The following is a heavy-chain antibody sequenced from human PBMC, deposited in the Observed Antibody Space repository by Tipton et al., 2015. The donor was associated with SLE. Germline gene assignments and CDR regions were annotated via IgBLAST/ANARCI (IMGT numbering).Heavy chain of an antibody. D-gene: IGHD4-17*01. Sequence: TLSLTYTISGGSIGGFYWNWIRQPPGKGLEWIGYVYYSGSTNYNPSLKSRVTVSVDTSKNQFSLRLSSVAAADTAVYYCARRVWDYGDSYYFDVWGPGTLVTVSS. CDR2: VYYSGST. J-gene: IGHJ4*02. CDR3: ARRVWDYGDSYYFDV. CDR1: GGSIGGFY. V-gene: IGHV4-59*12.